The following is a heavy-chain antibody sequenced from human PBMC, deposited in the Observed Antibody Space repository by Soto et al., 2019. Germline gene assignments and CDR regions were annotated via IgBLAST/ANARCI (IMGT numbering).Heavy chain of an antibody. D-gene: IGHD2-2*01. CDR3: ARFLGSTGFDY. CDR2: IIPMFDII. J-gene: IGHJ4*02. V-gene: IGHV1-69*02. Sequence: GASLKVSCKVSGGTFSSYTITWVRQAPGEGLEWMGRIIPMFDIINYAQKFQGRVTMTADKSTSTAYMELTRPRSDDPAVYYCARFLGSTGFDYWGQGTLVTVSS. CDR1: GGTFSSYT.